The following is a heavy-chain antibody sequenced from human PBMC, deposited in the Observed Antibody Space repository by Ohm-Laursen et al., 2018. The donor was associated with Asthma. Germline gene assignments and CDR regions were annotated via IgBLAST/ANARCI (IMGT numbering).Heavy chain of an antibody. D-gene: IGHD5-12*01. J-gene: IGHJ4*02. Sequence: TLSLTCIVSGDSFTSGIYYWGWIRQPPGKGLEWIGYIYHTGSSYYNPSLKSRASISVDTSKNQFSLNLRSVTAADTAVYYCAREATIITRYFDSWGQGRLVTVSS. CDR2: IYHTGSS. CDR3: AREATIITRYFDS. V-gene: IGHV4-31*03. CDR1: GDSFTSGIYY.